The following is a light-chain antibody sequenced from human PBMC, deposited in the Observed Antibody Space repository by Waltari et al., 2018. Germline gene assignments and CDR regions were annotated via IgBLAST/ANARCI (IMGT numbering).Light chain of an antibody. CDR3: QQYYSSPLT. V-gene: IGKV4-1*01. J-gene: IGKJ4*01. CDR2: WAS. CDR1: QSLLSSSNHF. Sequence: DIVMTQSPDSLAVSLGERATLNCKSSQSLLSSSNHFLAWFQQKPGQPPKLLISWASTRESGVPDRISGSGSGTDFTLTISRLQAEDVAVYYCQQYYSSPLTFGGGTSVEIK.